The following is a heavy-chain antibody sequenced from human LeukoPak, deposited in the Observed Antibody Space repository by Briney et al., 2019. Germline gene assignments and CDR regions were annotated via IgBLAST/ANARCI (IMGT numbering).Heavy chain of an antibody. CDR3: ARGAVDYYYDSSGYYADAFDI. J-gene: IGHJ3*02. CDR1: GFTFSSYD. CDR2: IGTAGDT. D-gene: IGHD3-22*01. V-gene: IGHV3-13*04. Sequence: GGSLRLSCAASGFTFSSYDMHWVRQATGKGLEWVSAIGTAGDTYYPGSVKGRFTISRENAKNSLYLQMNRLRAGDTAVYYCARGAVDYYYDSSGYYADAFDIWGQGTMVTVSS.